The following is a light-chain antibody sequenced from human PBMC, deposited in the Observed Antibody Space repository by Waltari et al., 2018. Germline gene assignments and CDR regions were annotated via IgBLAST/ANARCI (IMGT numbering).Light chain of an antibody. Sequence: DIQMTQSPSSVSGSVGDRVTITCRASQGVSNWLAWYQQKPGKAPKLLIYPASTLQSGVPSRFSGSGSGTDFTLTISSLQPEDFATYYCQQANSFPITFGQGTRLEIK. V-gene: IGKV1-12*01. CDR1: QGVSNW. CDR2: PAS. J-gene: IGKJ5*01. CDR3: QQANSFPIT.